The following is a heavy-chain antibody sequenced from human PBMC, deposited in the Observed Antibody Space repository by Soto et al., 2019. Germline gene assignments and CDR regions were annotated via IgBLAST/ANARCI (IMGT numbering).Heavy chain of an antibody. CDR2: INPSGGST. CDR3: ARVTIAAAEGAWFDP. Sequence: GASVKVSCKASGYTFTSYYMHWVRQAPGQGLEWMGIINPSGGSTSYAQKFQGRVTMTRDTSTSTVYMELSSLRSEDTAVYYCARVTIAAAEGAWFDPWGQGTLVTVSS. J-gene: IGHJ5*02. D-gene: IGHD6-13*01. CDR1: GYTFTSYY. V-gene: IGHV1-46*03.